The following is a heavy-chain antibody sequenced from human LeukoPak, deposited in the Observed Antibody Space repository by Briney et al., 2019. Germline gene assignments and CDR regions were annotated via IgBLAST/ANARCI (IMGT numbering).Heavy chain of an antibody. Sequence: SVTVSFKASGGTFNIYAISWVGQAPRQGRERMGRIIAIFGIANYAQKFQGRVTITADKATTTAYFELRTLTSEHTAVYYCAREPVIVVVTAKLVSWGQGTLVTVSS. CDR1: GGTFNIYA. CDR2: IIAIFGIA. CDR3: AREPVIVVVTAKLVS. J-gene: IGHJ5*02. V-gene: IGHV1-69*04. D-gene: IGHD2-21*02.